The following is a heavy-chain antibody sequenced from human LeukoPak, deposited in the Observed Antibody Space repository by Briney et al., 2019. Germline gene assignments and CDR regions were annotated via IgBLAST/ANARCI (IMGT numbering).Heavy chain of an antibody. Sequence: SETLSLTCTVSGGSISSSSYYWGWIRQPPGNGLEWVGSAYYTGSTYYNPSLKSRVTISVDTSKNQFSLKLSSVTAADTAVYYCARDSPNTLPYYYYYYMDVWGKGTTVTISS. D-gene: IGHD2-2*02. J-gene: IGHJ6*03. CDR1: GGSISSSSYY. CDR3: ARDSPNTLPYYYYYYMDV. V-gene: IGHV4-39*07. CDR2: AYYTGST.